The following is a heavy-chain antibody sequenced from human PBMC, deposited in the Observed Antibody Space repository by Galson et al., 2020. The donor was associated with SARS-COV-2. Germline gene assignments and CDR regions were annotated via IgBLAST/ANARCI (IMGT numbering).Heavy chain of an antibody. CDR3: AAGAVAGTGY. D-gene: IGHD6-19*01. CDR2: VSGSGGST. Sequence: GESLKISCAASGFTFSSYVLSWVRQAPGMGLEWVSGVSGSGGSTYYADSVRGRFTISRDNSKNTLYLQMNSLRAEDTAVYYCAAGAVAGTGYCGLGTLVAVSS. CDR1: GFTFSSYV. J-gene: IGHJ4*02. V-gene: IGHV3-23*01.